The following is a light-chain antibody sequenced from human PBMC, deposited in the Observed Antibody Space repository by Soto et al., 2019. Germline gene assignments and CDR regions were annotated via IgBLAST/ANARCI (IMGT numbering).Light chain of an antibody. CDR3: QSYDKRLTAYV. CDR2: GNG. V-gene: IGLV1-40*01. J-gene: IGLJ1*01. Sequence: QSVLTQPPSVSGAPGQRVTISCSGTSSSIGAGYEVHWYQQLPGTAPKLVVSGNGNRPSGVPDRLSAPKSGTSASLAITGLQAEDEGHYYCQSYDKRLTAYVFGTGTKVTAL. CDR1: SSSIGAGYE.